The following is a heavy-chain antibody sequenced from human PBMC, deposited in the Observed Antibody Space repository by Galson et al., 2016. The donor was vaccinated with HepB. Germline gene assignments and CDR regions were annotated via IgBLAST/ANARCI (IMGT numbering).Heavy chain of an antibody. J-gene: IGHJ6*02. CDR1: GYTFKKYG. D-gene: IGHD3-10*01. V-gene: IGHV1-18*01. CDR3: ARGVLEIRGMINYYYYNYAMDV. CDR2: INADNGNT. Sequence: SVKVSCKASGYTFKKYGISWVRQAPGQGLEWMGWINADNGNTNYAQKLQGRVTMTTDTYTSTAYRELRSLRSDDTAVYYCARGVLEIRGMINYYYYNYAMDVWGQGTTITVPS.